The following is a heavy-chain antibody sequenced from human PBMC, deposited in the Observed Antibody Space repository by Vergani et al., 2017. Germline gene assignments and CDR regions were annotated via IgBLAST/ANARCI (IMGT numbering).Heavy chain of an antibody. D-gene: IGHD3-22*01. CDR3: AKTRGYYLPRKRIQH. CDR1: GFTFSSYG. Sequence: QVQLVESGGGVVQPGRSLRLSCAASGFTFSSYGMHWVRQAPGKGLEWVAVIWYDGSNKYYADSVKGRFTISRDNSKNTLYLQMNSLRAEDTAVYYCAKTRGYYLPRKRIQHWGQGTLVTVSS. V-gene: IGHV3-33*06. CDR2: IWYDGSNK. J-gene: IGHJ1*01.